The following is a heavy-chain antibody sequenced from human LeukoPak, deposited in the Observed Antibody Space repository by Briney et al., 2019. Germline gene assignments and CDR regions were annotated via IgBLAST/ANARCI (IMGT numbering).Heavy chain of an antibody. J-gene: IGHJ5*02. CDR1: FGSISSYY. CDR3: ARVDSGYGLFDP. CDR2: IYYSGST. V-gene: IGHV4-59*08. Sequence: SESLSLTCTVSFGSISSYYWSWIRQPPGKGLEWIGYIYYSGSTRYNPSLKSRVTISVDTSQNQFSLKLTSVTAADTAVYYCARVDSGYGLFDPWGQGTLVTVSS. D-gene: IGHD5-12*01.